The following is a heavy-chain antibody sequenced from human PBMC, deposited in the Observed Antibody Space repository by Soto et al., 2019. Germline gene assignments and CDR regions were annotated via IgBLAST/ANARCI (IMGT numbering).Heavy chain of an antibody. V-gene: IGHV1-46*01. J-gene: IGHJ6*02. Sequence: QVQLVQSGAEVKKPGASVKVSCKASGYTFTSYYMHWVRQAPGQGLEWMGIINPSGGSTSHEQKFQGRVTMTRDTSTSKVYMELSSRRSEETAVYYCARAVGSSWWGDYYYGMDVWGQGTTVTVSS. CDR3: ARAVGSSWWGDYYYGMDV. CDR1: GYTFTSYY. CDR2: INPSGGST. D-gene: IGHD6-13*01.